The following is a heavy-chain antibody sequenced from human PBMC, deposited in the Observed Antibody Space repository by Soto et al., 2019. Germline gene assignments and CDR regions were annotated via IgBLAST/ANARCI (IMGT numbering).Heavy chain of an antibody. CDR2: IGTAGDT. CDR3: ARAVRGGGMDV. Sequence: VQLVESGGGLVQPGGSLRLSCAASGFTFSSYDMHWVRQATGKGLEWVSAIGTAGDTYYPGSVKGRFTISRENAKNSLYLQMNSLRAGDTAVYYCARAVRGGGMDVWGQGTTVTVSS. D-gene: IGHD3-10*02. CDR1: GFTFSSYD. J-gene: IGHJ6*02. V-gene: IGHV3-13*01.